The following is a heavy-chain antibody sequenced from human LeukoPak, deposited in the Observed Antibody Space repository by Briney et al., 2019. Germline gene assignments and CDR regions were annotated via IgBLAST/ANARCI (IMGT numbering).Heavy chain of an antibody. J-gene: IGHJ4*02. D-gene: IGHD6-6*01. Sequence: GGSLRLSCAASGFSVSSNYMSWVRQTPGKGLECVSLIYSGGNTYYADSVKGRFTISRDHSKNTLYLQMNTLRAEDTAVYYCAAPPSSAYWGRGTLVTVSS. CDR2: IYSGGNT. V-gene: IGHV3-53*01. CDR3: AAPPSSAY. CDR1: GFSVSSNY.